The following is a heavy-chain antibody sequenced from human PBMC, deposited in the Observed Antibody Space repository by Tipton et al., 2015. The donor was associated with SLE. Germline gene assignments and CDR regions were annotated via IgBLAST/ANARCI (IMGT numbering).Heavy chain of an antibody. Sequence: TLSLTCSASDDSISSGGYYWSWIRQHPGKGLEWIGYIYYSGSTYYNPSLKSRVTISVDTSKNQFSLKLSSVTAADTAVYYCARSAGGGYYFDYWGQGTLVTVSS. CDR1: DDSISSGGYY. CDR2: IYYSGST. J-gene: IGHJ4*02. D-gene: IGHD1-26*01. CDR3: ARSAGGGYYFDY. V-gene: IGHV4-31*03.